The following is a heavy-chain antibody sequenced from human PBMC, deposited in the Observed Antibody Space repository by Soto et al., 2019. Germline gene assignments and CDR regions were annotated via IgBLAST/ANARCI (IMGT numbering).Heavy chain of an antibody. D-gene: IGHD5-18*01. CDR3: ARHVGYSDYYYYYGMDV. CDR1: GYSFTSYC. Sequence: PGESLKISCKGSGYSFTSYCIGWVRQMPGKGLEWMGIIYPGDSDTRYSPSFQGQVTISADKSIGTAYLRWSSLKASDTAMYYCARHVGYSDYYYYYGMDVWGQGTTVTVSS. V-gene: IGHV5-51*01. J-gene: IGHJ6*02. CDR2: IYPGDSDT.